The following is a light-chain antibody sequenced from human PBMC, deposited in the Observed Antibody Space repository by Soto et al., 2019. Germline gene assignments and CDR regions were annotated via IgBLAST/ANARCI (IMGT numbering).Light chain of an antibody. Sequence: QSALTQPASVSGSPGQSITISCTGTSSDVGGYNYVSWYQQHPGKATKLMIYDVSNRPSGVSNRFSGSKSGNTASLTISGLQAENEADYYRSSYTRSSTYVIGPGTKLTVL. CDR2: DVS. CDR1: SSDVGGYNY. CDR3: SSYTRSSTYV. J-gene: IGLJ1*01. V-gene: IGLV2-14*01.